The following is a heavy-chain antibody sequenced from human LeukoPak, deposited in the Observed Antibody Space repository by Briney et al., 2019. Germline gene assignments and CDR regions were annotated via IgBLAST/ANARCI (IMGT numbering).Heavy chain of an antibody. Sequence: GALRLSCAASGFTFSSYAMSWVRQAPGKGLEWVSAISGSGGSTYYEDSVKGWFTISRDNSKNTLNLQMNSLRAEDTAVYYGAKDLISGYDLVGDDYWGQGTLVTVSS. CDR3: AKDLISGYDLVGDDY. CDR2: ISGSGGST. CDR1: GFTFSSYA. V-gene: IGHV3-23*01. J-gene: IGHJ4*02. D-gene: IGHD5-12*01.